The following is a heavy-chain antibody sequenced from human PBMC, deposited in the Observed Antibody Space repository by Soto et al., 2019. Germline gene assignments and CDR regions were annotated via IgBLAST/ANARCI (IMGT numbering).Heavy chain of an antibody. D-gene: IGHD2-21*02. CDR3: ARDGYCGADCYSAAFDI. Sequence: TLSLTCTVPGGSISSGGFHWSWLLQHPGKGLEWIGYIYYSGSTYYNPSLKSRVSISVDTSQNQFSLKLSSVTAADTAVYYCARDGYCGADCYSAAFDIWGQGTMVTVSS. V-gene: IGHV4-31*03. J-gene: IGHJ3*02. CDR1: GGSISSGGFH. CDR2: IYYSGST.